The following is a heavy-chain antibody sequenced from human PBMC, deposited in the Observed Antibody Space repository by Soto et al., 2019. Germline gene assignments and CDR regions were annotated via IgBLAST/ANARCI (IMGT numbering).Heavy chain of an antibody. Sequence: ESLKISCKGSGYSFTSYWIVWVRQMPGKGLEWMGIIYPGDSDTRYSPSFQGQVTISADKSISTAYLQWSSLKASDTAMYYCASYDFWSGSPSFDYWGQGTLVNVSS. CDR2: IYPGDSDT. D-gene: IGHD3-3*01. CDR3: ASYDFWSGSPSFDY. V-gene: IGHV5-51*01. CDR1: GYSFTSYW. J-gene: IGHJ4*02.